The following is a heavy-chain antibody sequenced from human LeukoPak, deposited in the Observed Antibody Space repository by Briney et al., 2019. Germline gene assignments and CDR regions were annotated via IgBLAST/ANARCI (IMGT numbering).Heavy chain of an antibody. Sequence: GGSLRLSCADSGFTFSAYAVSWVRQAPGKGLEWVSAISGSGDNTYYADSVKGRFTISRDNSKNTLYLQMNSLRAEDTAVYYCAKDWMRGLSDYYYMDVWGRGTTVTVSS. D-gene: IGHD3-10*01. CDR3: AKDWMRGLSDYYYMDV. CDR1: GFTFSAYA. J-gene: IGHJ6*03. V-gene: IGHV3-23*01. CDR2: ISGSGDNT.